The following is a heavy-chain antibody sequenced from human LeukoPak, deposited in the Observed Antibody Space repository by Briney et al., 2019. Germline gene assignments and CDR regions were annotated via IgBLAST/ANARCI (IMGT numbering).Heavy chain of an antibody. V-gene: IGHV4-34*01. D-gene: IGHD3-10*01. CDR1: GGPFSGYY. CDR3: ARGRYGSGSYYNGPYYFDY. J-gene: IGHJ4*02. Sequence: SETLSLTCAVYGGPFSGYYWSWIRQPPGKGLEWIGEINHSGSTNYNPSLKSRVTISVDTSKNQFSLKLSSVTAADTAVYYCARGRYGSGSYYNGPYYFDYWGQGNLVTVSS. CDR2: INHSGST.